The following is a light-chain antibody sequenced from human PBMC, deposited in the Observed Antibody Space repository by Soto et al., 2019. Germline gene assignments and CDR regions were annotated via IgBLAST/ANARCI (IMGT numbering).Light chain of an antibody. V-gene: IGKV3-20*01. CDR2: DAS. CDR1: QSVGSTY. CDR3: QQYVSAPYS. J-gene: IGKJ2*01. Sequence: ENILTQSPGTLSLPPGEIATLSCRASQSVGSTYLGWYQQKPGQAPRLLLYDASSRATGIPDRFSGSVSGTDFTLTISRLEPEDVAVYYCQQYVSAPYSLGQGTKLEIK.